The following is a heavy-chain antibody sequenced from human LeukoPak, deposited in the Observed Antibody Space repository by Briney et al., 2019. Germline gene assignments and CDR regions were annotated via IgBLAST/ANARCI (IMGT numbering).Heavy chain of an antibody. CDR2: ITSGGDYM. J-gene: IGHJ4*02. Sequence: GGSLRLSCAASGFTFGGYTMSWVRQAPGKGLQWVSTITSGGDYMYYADPVKGRFTISRDDSKDSLYLHMNSLRAEDTAVYYCARVSIFGVVIANDYWGQGTVVTVSS. CDR3: ARVSIFGVVIANDY. D-gene: IGHD3-16*02. CDR1: GFTFGGYT. V-gene: IGHV3-21*01.